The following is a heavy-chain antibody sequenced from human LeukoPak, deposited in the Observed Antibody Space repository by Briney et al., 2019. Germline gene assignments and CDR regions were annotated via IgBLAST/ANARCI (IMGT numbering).Heavy chain of an antibody. V-gene: IGHV4-39*01. CDR3: ARHLNYYYYYYMDV. J-gene: IGHJ6*03. CDR1: GGSVSSSAYY. CDR2: IYYRGDT. Sequence: PSETLSLTCTVSGGSVSSSAYYWGWIRQPPGKGLEWIGSIYYRGDTYYNPSLKSRVTISGDTSKSQFSLNLTSVTAADTAVYYCARHLNYYYYYYMDVWGKGTTVTVSS.